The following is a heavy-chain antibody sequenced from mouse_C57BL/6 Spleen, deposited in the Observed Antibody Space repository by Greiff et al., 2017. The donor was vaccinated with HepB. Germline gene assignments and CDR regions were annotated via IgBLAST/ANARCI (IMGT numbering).Heavy chain of an antibody. J-gene: IGHJ1*03. CDR1: GYAFTNYM. D-gene: IGHD1-1*01. CDR3: ARVRYYYGSSPYWSFDV. Sequence: VQLQQSGAELVRPGTSVKVSCKASGYAFTNYMIEWVKQRPGQGLEWIGVINPGSGGTNYNEKFKGKATLTADKSSSTAYMQLSSLTSEDSAVYFCARVRYYYGSSPYWSFDVWGTGTTVTVSS. CDR2: INPGSGGT. V-gene: IGHV1-54*01.